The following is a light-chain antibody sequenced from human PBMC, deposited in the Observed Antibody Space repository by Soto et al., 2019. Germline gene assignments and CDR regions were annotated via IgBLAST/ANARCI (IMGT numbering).Light chain of an antibody. J-gene: IGKJ1*01. Sequence: DIQMTQSPSTLSGAVGDRVTITFRSSQTISSWLAWYQQKPGKAPKLLIYKASTLKSGVPSRFSGSGSRTEFTLTISSLQHEDFATYYCQHYNSYSEAFGQGTKVDIK. CDR3: QHYNSYSEA. V-gene: IGKV1-5*03. CDR2: KAS. CDR1: QTISSW.